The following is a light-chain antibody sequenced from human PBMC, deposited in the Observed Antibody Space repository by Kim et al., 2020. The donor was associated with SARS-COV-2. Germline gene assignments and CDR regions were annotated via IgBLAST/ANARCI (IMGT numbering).Light chain of an antibody. J-gene: IGKJ1*01. V-gene: IGKV1-12*01. CDR2: GAS. Sequence: DIQMTQSPSSVSASVGDRVTITCRASQDINSRLAWYQQRPGMVPKLLIDGASNLQSGVPSRFGGSGSGTDFTLTIWNLQPEDFATYYCQQANNFPWTFGQGTKVDIK. CDR3: QQANNFPWT. CDR1: QDINSR.